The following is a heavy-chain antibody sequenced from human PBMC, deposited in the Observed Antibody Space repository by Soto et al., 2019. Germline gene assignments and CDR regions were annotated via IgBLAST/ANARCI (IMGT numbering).Heavy chain of an antibody. CDR3: ARHPSPWYFDY. V-gene: IGHV3-33*01. J-gene: IGHJ4*02. CDR2: IWYDGSNK. D-gene: IGHD6-6*01. Sequence: GGCLRRSCAASGFTFSSYGMHWVRQAPGKGLEWVAVIWYDGSNKYYADSVKGRFTISRANSKNTLYLQMNSLRAEDTAVYYCARHPSPWYFDYWGQRTLITVSS. CDR1: GFTFSSYG.